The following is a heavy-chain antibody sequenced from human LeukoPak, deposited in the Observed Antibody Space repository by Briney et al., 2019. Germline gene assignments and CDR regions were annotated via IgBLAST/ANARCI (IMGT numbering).Heavy chain of an antibody. V-gene: IGHV3-74*01. J-gene: IGHJ3*02. CDR2: INSDGSRT. CDR1: GFTFSNYW. Sequence: PGGSLRLSCAASGFTFSNYWMHWVRRAPGKGLEWVSHINSDGSRTTYADSVKGRLTISKDNAKNTLYLQMNSLRAEDTAVYYCARDDVVAGSGAFDMWGQGTTVTVSS. D-gene: IGHD6-19*01. CDR3: ARDDVVAGSGAFDM.